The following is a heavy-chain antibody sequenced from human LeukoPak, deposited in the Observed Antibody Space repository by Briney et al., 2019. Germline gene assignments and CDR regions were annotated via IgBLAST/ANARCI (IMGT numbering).Heavy chain of an antibody. V-gene: IGHV3-23*01. CDR3: GKNSGWLRSEYYYYIDV. Sequence: GGSLRLSCATSGFTFSSYGMSWGRQAPGKGLEWVAVIRVSGDLKNYADSVKGRFTISRDNTKNTLYLQMNSLTGEDTTVYYCGKNSGWLRSEYYYYIDVWGKGTKVTISS. CDR1: GFTFSSYG. J-gene: IGHJ6*03. CDR2: IRVSGDLK. D-gene: IGHD5-12*01.